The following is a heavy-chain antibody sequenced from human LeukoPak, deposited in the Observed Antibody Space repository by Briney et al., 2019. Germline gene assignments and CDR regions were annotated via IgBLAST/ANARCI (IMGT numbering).Heavy chain of an antibody. Sequence: SETLSLTCTVSGGSISSYYWSWIRQPPGKGLEWIGEINHSGSTNYNPSLKSRVTISVDTSKNQFSLKLSSVTAADTAVYYCARGRVVPASSIWGQGTMVTVSS. D-gene: IGHD2-2*01. CDR3: ARGRVVPASSI. V-gene: IGHV4-34*01. CDR2: INHSGST. J-gene: IGHJ3*02. CDR1: GGSISSYY.